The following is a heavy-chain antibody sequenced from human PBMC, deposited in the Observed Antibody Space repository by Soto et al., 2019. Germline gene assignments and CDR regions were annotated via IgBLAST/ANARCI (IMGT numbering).Heavy chain of an antibody. CDR2: IYHSGSN. V-gene: IGHV4-30-2*01. Sequence: QLQLQESGSGLVKPSQTLSLTCAGSAGSLSSGGYSCNWIRQPPGRGLEWIGYIYHSGSNYYNPCLLCRVTISVDRSKTRFYLKLCSGAAAATALYYCARGVTTVTTCYYWCQGSLDSFSS. CDR3: ARGVTTVTTCYY. D-gene: IGHD4-17*01. CDR1: AGSLSSGGYS. J-gene: IGHJ4*02.